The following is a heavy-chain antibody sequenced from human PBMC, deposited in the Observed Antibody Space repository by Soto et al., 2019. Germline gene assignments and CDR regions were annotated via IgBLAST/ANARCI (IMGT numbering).Heavy chain of an antibody. CDR1: GFTFSSYA. CDR3: ARDRTVTTPYYYYGMDV. J-gene: IGHJ6*02. CDR2: ISYDGSNK. V-gene: IGHV3-30-3*01. Sequence: QVQLVESGGGVVQPGRSLRLSCAASGFTFSSYAMHWVRQAPGKGLEWVAVISYDGSNKYYADSVKGRFTISGDNSKNTLYLQMNSLRAEDTAVYYCARDRTVTTPYYYYGMDVWGQGTTVTVSS. D-gene: IGHD4-17*01.